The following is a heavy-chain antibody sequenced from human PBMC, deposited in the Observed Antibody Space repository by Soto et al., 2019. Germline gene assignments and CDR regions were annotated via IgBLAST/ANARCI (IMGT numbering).Heavy chain of an antibody. CDR3: ARVVPGAEAWFGP. Sequence: ASVKVSCKTSGYTFSNYGITWVRQAPGQPLEWLGWISLYSDSTNYAQKFQGRVSMTTDTSTTTAYMELRSLRSDDTAVYYCARVVPGAEAWFGPWGQGTLVTVSS. D-gene: IGHD2-2*01. J-gene: IGHJ5*02. CDR2: ISLYSDST. CDR1: GYTFSNYG. V-gene: IGHV1-18*01.